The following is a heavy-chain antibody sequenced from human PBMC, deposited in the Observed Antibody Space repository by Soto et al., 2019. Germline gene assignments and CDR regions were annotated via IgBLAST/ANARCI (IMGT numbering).Heavy chain of an antibody. CDR2: INPRGGST. CDR3: ARGGERVRGVIITYYYMDV. D-gene: IGHD3-10*01. J-gene: IGHJ6*03. Sequence: ASVKVSCKASGYTFTRYYIHWVRQAPGQGLEWMGIINPRGGSTTYAQKFQGRVTLTSDTSTSTAYMELSRLRSDDTAVYYCARGGERVRGVIITYYYMDVWGKGTTVTVSS. CDR1: GYTFTRYY. V-gene: IGHV1-46*01.